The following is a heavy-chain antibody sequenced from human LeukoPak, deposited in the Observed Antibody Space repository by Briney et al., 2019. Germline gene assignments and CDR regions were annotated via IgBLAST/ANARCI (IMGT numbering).Heavy chain of an antibody. J-gene: IGHJ6*02. V-gene: IGHV4-34*01. CDR1: GGSFSDYF. D-gene: IGHD2-2*01. Sequence: SETLSLTCAVYGGSFSDYFWGWIRQPPGKGLEWNWEINHSGRAYYNPSLKSRVTISVDTSKNQFSLNLSSVTAADTAVYYCARDVVVVPAAIHYGMDVWGQGTTVTVSS. CDR3: ARDVVVVPAAIHYGMDV. CDR2: INHSGRA.